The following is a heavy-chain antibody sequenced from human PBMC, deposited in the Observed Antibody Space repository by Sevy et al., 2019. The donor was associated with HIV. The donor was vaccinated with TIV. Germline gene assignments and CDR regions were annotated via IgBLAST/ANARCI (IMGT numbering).Heavy chain of an antibody. Sequence: GSLRLSCAASGFTFSGYAMSWVRQAPGKGLEWVSAISGSGVGPYYADSVKGRFTISRDNSNNTLYLQMNSLRVEHTAVYYCAKSLVVVIAASGPYGMDVWGQGTTVTVSS. V-gene: IGHV3-23*01. J-gene: IGHJ6*02. CDR1: GFTFSGYA. CDR3: AKSLVVVIAASGPYGMDV. CDR2: ISGSGVGP. D-gene: IGHD2-15*01.